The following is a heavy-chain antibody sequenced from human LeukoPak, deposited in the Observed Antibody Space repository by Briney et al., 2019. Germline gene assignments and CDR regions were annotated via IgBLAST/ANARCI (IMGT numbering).Heavy chain of an antibody. CDR2: ISYDGSNK. Sequence: GRSLRLSCAASGFTFSSYGMHWVRQAPGKGLEWLAVISYDGSNKYYADSVKGRFTISRDNPKNTLYLEMNSLRAEDTAVYYCAKRGGSYFDYWGQGTLVTVSS. CDR3: AKRGGSYFDY. CDR1: GFTFSSYG. J-gene: IGHJ4*02. D-gene: IGHD1-26*01. V-gene: IGHV3-30*18.